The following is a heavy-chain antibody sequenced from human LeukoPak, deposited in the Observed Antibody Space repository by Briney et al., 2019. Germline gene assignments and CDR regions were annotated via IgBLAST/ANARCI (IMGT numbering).Heavy chain of an antibody. CDR1: GFTFSSYG. CDR2: ISGSGGST. D-gene: IGHD1-26*01. CDR3: AKDGSYWEVSDY. Sequence: GGSLRLSCAASGFTFSSYGMHWVRQAPGKGLEWVSAISGSGGSTYYADSVKGRFTISRDNSKNTLYLQMDSLRAEDTAVYYCAKDGSYWEVSDYWGQGTLVTVSS. V-gene: IGHV3-23*01. J-gene: IGHJ4*02.